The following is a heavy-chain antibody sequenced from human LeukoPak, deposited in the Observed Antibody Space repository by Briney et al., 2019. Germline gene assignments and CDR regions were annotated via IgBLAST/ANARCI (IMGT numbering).Heavy chain of an antibody. CDR3: AGSDTTGYSPREWDYWYFDL. CDR2: IIIGSTYI. D-gene: IGHD3-9*01. J-gene: IGHJ2*01. V-gene: IGHV3-21*01. Sequence: GGSLRFSGAASKFTFSTYSWNWVRQAPGKGLEWFSSIIIGSTYIYYADSVKGRFTISRDNAKNSLYLQMNSLRAEDTAVYYCAGSDTTGYSPREWDYWYFDLWGRGTLVTVSS. CDR1: KFTFSTYS.